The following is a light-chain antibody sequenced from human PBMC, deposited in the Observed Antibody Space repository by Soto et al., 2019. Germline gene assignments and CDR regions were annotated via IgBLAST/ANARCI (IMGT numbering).Light chain of an antibody. Sequence: QSVLTQPPSVSGAPGQRVTISCTGSSSNIGAGYDVHWYQQLPGTAPKLLIYGNSNRPSGFPDRLSGSKSGTSASLAITGLQAEDEADYYCQSYDSSLSGWVFGGGTKLTVL. V-gene: IGLV1-40*01. J-gene: IGLJ3*02. CDR3: QSYDSSLSGWV. CDR2: GNS. CDR1: SSNIGAGYD.